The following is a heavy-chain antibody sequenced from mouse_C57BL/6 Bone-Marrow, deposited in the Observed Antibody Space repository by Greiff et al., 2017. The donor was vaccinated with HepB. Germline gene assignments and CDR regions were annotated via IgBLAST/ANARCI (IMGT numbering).Heavy chain of an antibody. CDR3: ARQRAAQAIYAMDY. CDR1: GFTFSSYG. CDR2: ISSGGSYT. V-gene: IGHV5-6*01. D-gene: IGHD3-2*02. J-gene: IGHJ4*01. Sequence: EVQGVESGGDLVKPGGSLKLSCAASGFTFSSYGMSWVRQTPDKRLEWVATISSGGSYTYYPDSVKGRFTISRDNAKNTLYLQMSSLKSEDTAMYYRARQRAAQAIYAMDYWGQGTSVTVSS.